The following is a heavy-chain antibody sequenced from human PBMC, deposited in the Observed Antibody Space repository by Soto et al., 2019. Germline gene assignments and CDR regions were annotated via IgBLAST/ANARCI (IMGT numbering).Heavy chain of an antibody. Sequence: QVQLQESGPGLVKPSETLSLTCTVSGGSITNYYCSWFRQPPGKGLEGIGYIQYNGYSAYNLSLKRRITMSMHPSKTPFSLMLASVTATDTAVYYCARHGFGSLHGLVDAWGQGTTVIVSS. V-gene: IGHV4-59*08. CDR1: GGSITNYY. D-gene: IGHD3-10*01. CDR3: ARHGFGSLHGLVDA. CDR2: IQYNGYS. J-gene: IGHJ6*02.